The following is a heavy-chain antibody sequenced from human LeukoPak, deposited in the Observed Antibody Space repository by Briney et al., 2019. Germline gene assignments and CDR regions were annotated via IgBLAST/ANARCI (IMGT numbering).Heavy chain of an antibody. CDR2: INHSGST. V-gene: IGHV4-34*01. CDR3: ARGRSPDNLQNSTWIQLWPQPHYFDY. D-gene: IGHD5-18*01. CDR1: GGSFSGYY. J-gene: IGHJ4*02. Sequence: SETLSLTCAVYGGSFSGYYWSWIRQPPGKGLEWIGEINHSGSTNYNPSLKSRVTISVDTSKNQFSLKLSSVTAADTAVYYCARGRSPDNLQNSTWIQLWPQPHYFDYWGQGTLVTVPS.